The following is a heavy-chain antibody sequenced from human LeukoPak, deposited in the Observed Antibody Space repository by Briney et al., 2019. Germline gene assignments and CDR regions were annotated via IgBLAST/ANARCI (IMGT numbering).Heavy chain of an antibody. CDR1: GYTFTSYG. D-gene: IGHD2-15*01. CDR2: INPSSGGT. V-gene: IGHV1-2*06. Sequence: ASVKVSCKASGYTFTSYGISWVRQAPGQGLEWMGRINPSSGGTDYAQKFQGRVTMTRDTSISTAYMELSRLRSDDTAMYYCARGYCGGGSCYSVENWFDPWGQGTLVTVSS. CDR3: ARGYCGGGSCYSVENWFDP. J-gene: IGHJ5*02.